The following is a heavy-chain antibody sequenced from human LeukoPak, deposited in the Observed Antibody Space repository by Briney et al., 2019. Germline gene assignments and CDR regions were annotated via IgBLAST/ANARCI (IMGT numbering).Heavy chain of an antibody. CDR3: ARGERGYSGYDHDY. Sequence: PGGSLRLSCAASGFTFSSYEMNWVRQAPGKGLEWVSYISSSGSTIYYADSVKGRFTISRDNAKNSLYLQMNSLRAEDTAVYYCARGERGYSGYDHDYWGQGTLVTVSS. J-gene: IGHJ4*02. V-gene: IGHV3-48*03. D-gene: IGHD5-12*01. CDR1: GFTFSSYE. CDR2: ISSSGSTI.